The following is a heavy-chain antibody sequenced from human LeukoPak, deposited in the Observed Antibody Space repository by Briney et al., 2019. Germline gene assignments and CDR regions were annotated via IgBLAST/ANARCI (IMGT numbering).Heavy chain of an antibody. J-gene: IGHJ4*02. D-gene: IGHD1-26*01. V-gene: IGHV1-8*01. Sequence: ASVKVSCKASGYTFTSYDINWVRQATGQGLEWMGWMNPNSGNTGYAQKFQGRVTMTRNTSISTAYMELSSLRSEDTAVYYCARASGSYSSSDYWGQGTLVTVSS. CDR3: ARASGSYSSSDY. CDR2: MNPNSGNT. CDR1: GYTFTSYD.